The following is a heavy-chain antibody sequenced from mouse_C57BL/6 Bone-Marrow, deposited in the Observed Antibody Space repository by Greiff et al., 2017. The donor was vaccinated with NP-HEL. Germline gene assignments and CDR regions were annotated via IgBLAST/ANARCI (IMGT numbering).Heavy chain of an antibody. D-gene: IGHD1-1*01. CDR3: AREEDYYGSSSPRFAY. J-gene: IGHJ3*01. CDR2: ISYDGSN. V-gene: IGHV3-6*01. Sequence: EVQRVESGPGLVKPSQSLSLTCSVTGYSITSGYYWNWIRQFPGNKLEWMGYISYDGSNNYNPSLKNRISITRDTSKNQFFLKLNSVTTEDTATYYCAREEDYYGSSSPRFAYWGQGTLVTVSA. CDR1: GYSITSGYY.